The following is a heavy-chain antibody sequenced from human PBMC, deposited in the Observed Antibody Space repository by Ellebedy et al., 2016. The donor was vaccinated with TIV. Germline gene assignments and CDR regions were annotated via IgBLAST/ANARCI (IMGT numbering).Heavy chain of an antibody. V-gene: IGHV3-74*01. Sequence: GESLKISCAASGFTFSTYWMHWVRQAPGKGLMGVSRINTDGSSTGYADSVKGRFTISRDNAKNTLYLQMNGLRAEDTAVYYCARQTVATSVNDACDIWGLGTVVTVSS. CDR1: GFTFSTYW. CDR3: ARQTVATSVNDACDI. J-gene: IGHJ3*02. D-gene: IGHD4-17*01. CDR2: INTDGSST.